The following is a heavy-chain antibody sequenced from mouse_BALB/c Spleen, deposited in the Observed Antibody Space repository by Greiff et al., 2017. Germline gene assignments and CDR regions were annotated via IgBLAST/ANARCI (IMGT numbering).Heavy chain of an antibody. V-gene: IGHV5-6-5*01. CDR1: GFTFSSYA. CDR2: ISSGGST. D-gene: IGHD2-10*02. Sequence: EVMLVESGGGLVKPGGSLKLSCAASGFTFSSYAMSWVRQTPEKRLEWVASISSGGSTYYPDSVKGRFTISRDNARNILYLQMSSLRSEDTAMYYCARFSYGNYAMDYWGQGTSVTVSS. J-gene: IGHJ4*01. CDR3: ARFSYGNYAMDY.